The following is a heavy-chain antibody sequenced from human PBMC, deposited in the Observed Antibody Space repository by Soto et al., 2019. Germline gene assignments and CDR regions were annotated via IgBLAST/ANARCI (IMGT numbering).Heavy chain of an antibody. CDR3: ASEGYFDWLLSYGMDV. CDR1: GGSISSSSYY. CDR2: IYYSGST. V-gene: IGHV4-39*01. D-gene: IGHD3-9*01. J-gene: IGHJ6*02. Sequence: PSETLSLTCTVSGGSISSSSYYWGWIRQPPGKGLEWIGSIYYSGSTYYNPSLKSRVTISVDTSKNQFSLKLSSVTAADTAVYYCASEGYFDWLLSYGMDVWGQGTTVTVSS.